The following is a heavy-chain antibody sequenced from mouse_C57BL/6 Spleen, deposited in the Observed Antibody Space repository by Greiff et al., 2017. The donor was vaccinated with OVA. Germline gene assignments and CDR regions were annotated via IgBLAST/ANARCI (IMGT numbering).Heavy chain of an antibody. CDR2: IRSKSNNYAT. D-gene: IGHD2-5*01. CDR1: GFSFNTYA. J-gene: IGHJ4*01. V-gene: IGHV10-1*01. Sequence: GGGLVQPKGSLTLSCAASGFSFNTYAMNWVRQAPGKGLEWVARIRSKSNNYATYYADSVKDRFTISRDDSESMLYLQMNNLKTEDTAMYYCVRRSNSYAMDYWGQGTSVTVSS. CDR3: VRRSNSYAMDY.